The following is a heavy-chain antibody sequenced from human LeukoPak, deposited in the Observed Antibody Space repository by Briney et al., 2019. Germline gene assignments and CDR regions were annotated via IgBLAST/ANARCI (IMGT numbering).Heavy chain of an antibody. CDR3: ARDNNYYGSGSYYNVGVY. D-gene: IGHD3-10*01. CDR2: ISSSSSYI. Sequence: GGSLRLSCAASGFTFSSYSMNWVRQARGKGLEWVSSISSSSSYIYYADSVKGRFTISRDNAKNSLYLQMNSLRAEDTAVYYCARDNNYYGSGSYYNVGVYWGQGTLVTVSS. J-gene: IGHJ4*02. V-gene: IGHV3-21*01. CDR1: GFTFSSYS.